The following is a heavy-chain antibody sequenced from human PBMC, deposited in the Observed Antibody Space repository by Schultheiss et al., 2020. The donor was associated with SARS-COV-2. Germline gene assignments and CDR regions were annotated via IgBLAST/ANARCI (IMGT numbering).Heavy chain of an antibody. D-gene: IGHD2-8*02. Sequence: ASVKVSCKASGYTFTGYYMHWVRQAPGQGLEWMGWMNPNSGNTGYAQKFRGRVTITSDRSVSTAYMELSSLRSEDTAVYYCARAPARRYCSGGVWYYYYGMDVWGQGTTVTVSS. CDR2: MNPNSGNT. V-gene: IGHV1-8*03. CDR3: ARAPARRYCSGGVWYYYYGMDV. J-gene: IGHJ6*02. CDR1: GYTFTGYY.